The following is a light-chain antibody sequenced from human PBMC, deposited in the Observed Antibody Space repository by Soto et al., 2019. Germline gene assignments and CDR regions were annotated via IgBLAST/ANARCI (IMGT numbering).Light chain of an antibody. V-gene: IGLV2-14*03. Sequence: QSVLTQPASLSGSPGQSITISCTGTSSDIGGYNYVSWYQQHPGKAPKLIIHDVTNRPSGVSDRFFGSKSGNTASLTISGLQAEDESDYYCSSYRASSPTHYVFGTGTKLTVL. CDR1: SSDIGGYNY. CDR3: SSYRASSPTHYV. J-gene: IGLJ1*01. CDR2: DVT.